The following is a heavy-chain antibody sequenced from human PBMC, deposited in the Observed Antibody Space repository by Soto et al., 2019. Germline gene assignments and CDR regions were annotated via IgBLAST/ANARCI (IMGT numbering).Heavy chain of an antibody. V-gene: IGHV5-10-1*03. D-gene: IGHD3-16*01. CDR3: GRDFGCGHADV. J-gene: IGHJ1*01. Sequence: DVQLVQSGGEVKEPGESLRISCQTSDEIFNTYWITWVRQMPGRGLEWVGRIDPSDSYTTYNPSLKGHVILSVDKSMNTAYVQWTSLRASDTAMYYCGRDFGCGHADVWGQGTLVTVSS. CDR2: IDPSDSYT. CDR1: DEIFNTYW.